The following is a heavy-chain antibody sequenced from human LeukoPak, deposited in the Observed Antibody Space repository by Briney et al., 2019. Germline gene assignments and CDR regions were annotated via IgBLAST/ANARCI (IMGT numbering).Heavy chain of an antibody. V-gene: IGHV7-4-1*02. J-gene: IGHJ2*01. CDR2: INANTGNP. CDR3: ARDFPARDWFFDL. Sequence: ASVKVSCKASGYTFTSYSMNWVRQAPGQGLEYMGWINANTGNPTYAQGCTGRFVFSLDTSVSTAYLQISSLKAEDTAVYYCARDFPARDWFFDLWGRGTLVTVSS. CDR1: GYTFTSYS.